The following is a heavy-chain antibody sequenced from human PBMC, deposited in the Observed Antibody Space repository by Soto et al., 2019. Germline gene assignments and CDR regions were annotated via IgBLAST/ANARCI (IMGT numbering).Heavy chain of an antibody. V-gene: IGHV4-31*03. CDR2: IYYSGST. J-gene: IGHJ6*02. Sequence: SETLSLTCTVSGGSISSGGYYWSWIRQHPGKGLEWIGYIYYSGSTYYNPSLKSRVTISVDTSKNQFSLKLSSVTAADTAVYYCARGRITIFGVVTPAGGYYGMDVWGQGTTVTVSS. CDR1: GGSISSGGYY. D-gene: IGHD3-3*01. CDR3: ARGRITIFGVVTPAGGYYGMDV.